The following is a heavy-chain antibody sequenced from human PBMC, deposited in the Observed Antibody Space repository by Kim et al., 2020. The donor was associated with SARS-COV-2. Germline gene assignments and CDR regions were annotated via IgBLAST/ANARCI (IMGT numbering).Heavy chain of an antibody. J-gene: IGHJ6*01. CDR3: ARGRGSSSWYPYYYNGLDV. CDR2: INHSGST. Sequence: SETLSLTCAVYGGSFSGYYWSWIRQPPGKGLEWIGEINHSGSTNYNPSLKSRVTISVDTTKNQISLKLRTVTAADTAVDYFARGRGSSSWYPYYYNGLDV. V-gene: IGHV4-34*01. CDR1: GGSFSGYY. D-gene: IGHD6-13*01.